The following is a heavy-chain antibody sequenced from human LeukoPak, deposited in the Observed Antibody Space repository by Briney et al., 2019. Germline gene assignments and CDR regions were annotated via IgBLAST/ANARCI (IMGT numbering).Heavy chain of an antibody. J-gene: IGHJ4*02. D-gene: IGHD6-19*01. CDR3: ARDSRAVGFDY. Sequence: SETLSLTCAVSGVSLSSGGYSWSWIRQPPGKGLEWIGYIYHSGSTYYNPSLKSRVTISVDRSKNQFSLKLSSVTAADTAVYSCARDSRAVGFDYWGQGTLVTVSS. CDR1: GVSLSSGGYS. CDR2: IYHSGST. V-gene: IGHV4-30-2*01.